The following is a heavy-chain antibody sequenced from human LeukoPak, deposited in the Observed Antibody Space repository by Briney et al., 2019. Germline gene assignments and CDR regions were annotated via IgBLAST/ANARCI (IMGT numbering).Heavy chain of an antibody. CDR2: ISSSSYI. Sequence: GGSLRLSCAASGFTFSSYSMNWVRQAPGKGLELVSSISSSSYIYYADSVKGRFTISRDNAKNSLYLQMNSLRAEDTAVYYCASRQQLDYYYYYGMDVWGQGTTVTVSS. CDR1: GFTFSSYS. D-gene: IGHD6-13*01. CDR3: ASRQQLDYYYYYGMDV. J-gene: IGHJ6*02. V-gene: IGHV3-21*01.